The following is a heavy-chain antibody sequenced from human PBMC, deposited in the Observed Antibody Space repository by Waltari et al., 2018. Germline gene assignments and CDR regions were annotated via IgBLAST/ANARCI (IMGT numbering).Heavy chain of an antibody. V-gene: IGHV3-9*01. CDR3: AKVGRRMQWLAEFDY. Sequence: EVQLVESGGGLVQPGRSLRLSCAASRFTFDDYAMHWVRQAPGKGLEWVSGISWNSGSIGYADSVKGRFTISRDNAKNSLYLQMNSLRAEDTALYYCAKVGRRMQWLAEFDYWGQGTLVTVSS. CDR1: RFTFDDYA. D-gene: IGHD6-19*01. J-gene: IGHJ4*02. CDR2: ISWNSGSI.